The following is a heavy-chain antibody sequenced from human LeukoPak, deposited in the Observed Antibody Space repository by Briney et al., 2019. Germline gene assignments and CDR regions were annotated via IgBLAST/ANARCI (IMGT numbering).Heavy chain of an antibody. CDR2: IMQDGSEK. V-gene: IGHV3-7*01. CDR1: GFTFSNYW. Sequence: GGSLRLSCAASGFTFSNYWMTWVRQAPGKGLEWVANIMQDGSEKSFVDSAKGRFTISRDNAKNSLYLQMNSLRVEDTAVYYCARLRQLLGYSYYYYMDVWGKGTTVTVSS. CDR3: ARLRQLLGYSYYYYMDV. J-gene: IGHJ6*03. D-gene: IGHD6-13*01.